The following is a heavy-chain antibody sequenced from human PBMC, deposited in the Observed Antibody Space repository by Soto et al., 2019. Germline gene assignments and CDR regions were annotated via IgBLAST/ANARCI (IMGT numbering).Heavy chain of an antibody. CDR1: GFSLSNARMG. CDR3: ARIPYGAAAYNYYYYGMDV. D-gene: IGHD6-13*01. V-gene: IGHV2-26*01. CDR2: IFSNDEK. J-gene: IGHJ6*02. Sequence: QVTLKESGPVLVKPTETLTLTCTVSGFSLSNARMGVSWIRQPPGKALEWLAHIFSNDEKSYSTSLKSRLTTSKETSKSQVVLTMTNMDPVDTATYYCARIPYGAAAYNYYYYGMDVWGQGTTVTVSS.